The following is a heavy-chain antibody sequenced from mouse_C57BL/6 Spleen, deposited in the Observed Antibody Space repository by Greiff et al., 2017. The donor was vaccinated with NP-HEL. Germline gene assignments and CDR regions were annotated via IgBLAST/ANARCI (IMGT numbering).Heavy chain of an antibody. V-gene: IGHV1-64*01. CDR3: ARSELGGDFDY. CDR2: IHPNSGST. CDR1: GYTFTSYW. D-gene: IGHD4-1*01. Sequence: QVQLKQPGAELVKPGASVKLSCKASGYTFTSYWMHWVKQRPGQGLEWIGMIHPNSGSTNYNEKFKSKATLTVDKSSSTAYMQLSSLTAEDAAVYYCARSELGGDFDYWGQGTTLTVSS. J-gene: IGHJ2*01.